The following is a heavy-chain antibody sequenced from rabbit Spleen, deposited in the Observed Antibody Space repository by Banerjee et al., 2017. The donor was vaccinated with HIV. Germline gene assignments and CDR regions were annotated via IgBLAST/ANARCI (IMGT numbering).Heavy chain of an antibody. J-gene: IGHJ4*01. D-gene: IGHD8-1*01. V-gene: IGHV1S45*01. CDR2: IYTGNGKT. Sequence: QEQLVESGGGLVKPGASLTLTCTASVFSFSSSYDMCWVRQAPGKGLEWIGCIYTGNGKTYYASWAKGRFTISKSSSTTVTLQMTSLTGADTATYFCARDAGSYDYIDVYFNLWGQGTLVTVS. CDR1: VFSFSSSYD. CDR3: ARDAGSYDYIDVYFNL.